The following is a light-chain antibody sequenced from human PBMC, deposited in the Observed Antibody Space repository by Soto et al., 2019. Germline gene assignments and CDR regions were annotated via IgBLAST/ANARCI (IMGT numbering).Light chain of an antibody. V-gene: IGLV2-14*01. CDR1: SSDVGGYDY. Sequence: QSVLTQPASVSGSPGQSIAISCTGTSSDVGGYDYVSWYQQHPDKAPKLIIYEVTKPRAGVSNRFSGSKSGNTASLTISGLQPDDEADYYCRSQASGATRVFGSGTKLTVL. J-gene: IGLJ1*01. CDR2: EVT. CDR3: RSQASGATRV.